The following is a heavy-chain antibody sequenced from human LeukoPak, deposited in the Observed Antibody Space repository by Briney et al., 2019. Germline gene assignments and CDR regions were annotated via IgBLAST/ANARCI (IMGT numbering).Heavy chain of an antibody. J-gene: IGHJ4*02. CDR1: GGSISSSSYY. CDR2: INHSGST. D-gene: IGHD5-12*01. V-gene: IGHV4-39*07. CDR3: ARLYSGYGR. Sequence: SETLSLTCTVSGGSISSSSYYWSWIRQPPGKGLEWIGEINHSGSTNYNPSLKSRVTISVDTSKNQFSLKLSSVTAADTAVYYCARLYSGYGRWGQGTLVTVSS.